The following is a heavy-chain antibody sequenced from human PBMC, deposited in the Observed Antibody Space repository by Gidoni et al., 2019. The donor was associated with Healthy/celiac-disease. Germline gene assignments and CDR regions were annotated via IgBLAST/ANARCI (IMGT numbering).Heavy chain of an antibody. CDR3: TRGFPYYYDSSGSYYFDY. V-gene: IGHV3-49*02. J-gene: IGHJ4*02. CDR1: GFTSGDYP. CDR2: IRSKAYGGTT. D-gene: IGHD3-22*01. Sequence: EVQLVESGGGLVQPGPSLSLSCTASGFTSGDYPMSWVRQAPGKGLEWVGCIRSKAYGGTTEYAASVKGRFTISRDDSKSIAYLQMNSLKTEDTAVYYCTRGFPYYYDSSGSYYFDYWGQGTLVTVSS.